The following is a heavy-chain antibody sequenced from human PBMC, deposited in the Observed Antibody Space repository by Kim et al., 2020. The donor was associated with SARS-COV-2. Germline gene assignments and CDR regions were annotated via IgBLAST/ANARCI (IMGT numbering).Heavy chain of an antibody. D-gene: IGHD3-10*01. CDR2: ST. CDR3: ARSVFNGFDI. V-gene: IGHV3-74*01. Sequence: STTYADSVKGRFTISRDNAKNTLSLQMNSLRAEDTAVYYCARSVFNGFDIWGQGTMVTVSS. J-gene: IGHJ3*02.